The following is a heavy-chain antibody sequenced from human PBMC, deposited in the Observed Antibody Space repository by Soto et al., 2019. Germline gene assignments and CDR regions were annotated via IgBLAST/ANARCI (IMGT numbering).Heavy chain of an antibody. J-gene: IGHJ6*02. D-gene: IGHD1-20*01. CDR2: INSDGSST. CDR1: GFTFSSYW. Sequence: EVQLVESGGGLVQPGGSLRLSCAASGFTFSSYWMHWVRQVPGKGLVWVSRINSDGSSTSYADSVKGRFTISRDNAKNXLYVQMNSLRAEDTAVYYCARELNWNDGYYYGMDVWGQGTTVTVSS. V-gene: IGHV3-74*01. CDR3: ARELNWNDGYYYGMDV.